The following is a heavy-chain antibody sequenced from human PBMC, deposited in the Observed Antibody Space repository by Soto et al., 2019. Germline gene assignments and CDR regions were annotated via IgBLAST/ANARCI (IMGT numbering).Heavy chain of an antibody. D-gene: IGHD2-2*02. CDR1: GGSISSYY. Sequence: SGTLSLPCTVSGGSISSYYWSWIRQPPGKGLEWIGYIYYSGRTNYNPSLKSRVTISVDTSKNQFSLKLSSVTAADTAVYYCARGYRSSTICYICDNWFDPWGQGTLVTVSS. CDR3: ARGYRSSTICYICDNWFDP. J-gene: IGHJ5*02. V-gene: IGHV4-59*01. CDR2: IYYSGRT.